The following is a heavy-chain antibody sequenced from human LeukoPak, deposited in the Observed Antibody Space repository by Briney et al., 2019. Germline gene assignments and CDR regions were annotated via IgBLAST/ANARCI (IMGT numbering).Heavy chain of an antibody. CDR3: ARVAVPQPRYYFDY. CDR1: GFTFSSYW. V-gene: IGHV3-74*01. CDR2: INTDGSGSST. D-gene: IGHD5-18*01. Sequence: GGSLRPPCAASGFTFSSYWMHWVRQAPGKGLVWVSRINTDGSGSSTSYADSVKGRFTISRDNAKNTLYLQMNSLRAEDTAVYYCARVAVPQPRYYFDYWGRGTLVTVSS. J-gene: IGHJ4*02.